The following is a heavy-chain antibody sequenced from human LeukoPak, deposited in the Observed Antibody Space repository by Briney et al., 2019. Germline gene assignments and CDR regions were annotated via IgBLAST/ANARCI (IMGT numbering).Heavy chain of an antibody. CDR1: GYSISSGYY. CDR2: IYHSGST. J-gene: IGHJ5*02. V-gene: IGHV4-38-2*02. Sequence: SETLSLTCTVSGYSISSGYYWGWIRQPPGKGLEWIGSIYHSGSTNYNPSLKSRVTISVDTSKNQFSLKLSSVTAADTAVYYCARGRSSSWYRTLGNWFDPWGQGTLVTVSS. D-gene: IGHD6-13*01. CDR3: ARGRSSSWYRTLGNWFDP.